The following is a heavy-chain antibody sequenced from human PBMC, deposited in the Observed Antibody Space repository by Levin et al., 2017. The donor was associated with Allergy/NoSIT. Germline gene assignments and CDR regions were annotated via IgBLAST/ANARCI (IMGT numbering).Heavy chain of an antibody. CDR2: ISGSGGST. V-gene: IGHV3-23*01. J-gene: IGHJ4*02. CDR1: GFTFSSYA. CDR3: AKRVGAVAGYFDY. Sequence: GASVKVSCAASGFTFSSYAMSWVRQAPGKGLEWVSAISGSGGSTYYADSVKGRFTISRDNSKNTLYLQMNSLRAEDTAVYYCAKRVGAVAGYFDYWGQGTLVTVSS. D-gene: IGHD6-19*01.